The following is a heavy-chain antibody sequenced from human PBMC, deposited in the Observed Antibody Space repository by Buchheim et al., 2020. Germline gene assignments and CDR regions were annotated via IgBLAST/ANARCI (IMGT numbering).Heavy chain of an antibody. J-gene: IGHJ5*02. CDR2: IIPILGIA. Sequence: QVQLVQSGAEVNKPGSSVKVSCKASGGTFSSYTISWVRQAPGQGLEWMGRIIPILGIAIYAQKFQGRVTITADNSTSTAYLELSSLRSEDTAVYYWARDASSGYYNWFDPWGQGTL. CDR3: ARDASSGYYNWFDP. CDR1: GGTFSSYT. V-gene: IGHV1-69*08. D-gene: IGHD3-22*01.